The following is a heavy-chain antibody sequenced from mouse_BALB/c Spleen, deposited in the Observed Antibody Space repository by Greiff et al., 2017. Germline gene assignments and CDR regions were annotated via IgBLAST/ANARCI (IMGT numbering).Heavy chain of an antibody. V-gene: IGHV5-4*02. D-gene: IGHD2-14*01. Sequence: EVKLMESGGGLVKPGGSLKLSCAASGFTFSDYYMYWVRQTPEKRLEWVATISDGGSYTYYPDSVKGRFTISRDNAKNNLYLQMSSLKSEDTAMYYCARDTYRYGGMDYWGQGTSVTVSS. J-gene: IGHJ4*01. CDR2: ISDGGSYT. CDR3: ARDTYRYGGMDY. CDR1: GFTFSDYY.